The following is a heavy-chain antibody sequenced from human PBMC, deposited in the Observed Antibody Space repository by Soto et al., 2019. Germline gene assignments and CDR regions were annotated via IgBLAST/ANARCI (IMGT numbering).Heavy chain of an antibody. CDR1: GYDFFKYN. V-gene: IGHV1-46*01. CDR3: TRADSDVVILPDVRPLFDL. Sequence: QVQLVQSGAEVKKPGASVKVSCKSSGYDFFKYNMHWVRQAPGQGLEWMGVINPNGGYTGHAQKFERRVIMTRDTSSKIVYLEVSGLTSADTAMYYCTRADSDVVILPDVRPLFDLWGQGAMVTVSS. J-gene: IGHJ4*02. D-gene: IGHD2-21*02. CDR2: INPNGGYT.